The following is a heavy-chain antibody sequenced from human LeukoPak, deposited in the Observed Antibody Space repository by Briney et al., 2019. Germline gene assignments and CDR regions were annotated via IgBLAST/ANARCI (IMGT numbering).Heavy chain of an antibody. Sequence: GGSLRLSCAASGFTFSSFAMSWVRQAPGKGLEWFSTISGSGGTTNYADSGKGRFTFSRDNSKNTLYLQMNSLRAEDTAVYYCTKDLPDYGDYIEGYWGQGTLVTVSS. CDR2: ISGSGGTT. CDR1: GFTFSSFA. V-gene: IGHV3-23*01. D-gene: IGHD4-17*01. J-gene: IGHJ4*02. CDR3: TKDLPDYGDYIEGY.